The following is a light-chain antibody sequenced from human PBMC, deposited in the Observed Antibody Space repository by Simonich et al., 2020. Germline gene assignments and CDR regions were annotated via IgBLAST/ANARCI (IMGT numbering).Light chain of an antibody. Sequence: DIVMTQSPDSLAVSLGERATINCKSSQSVLYSSNNKNYLAWFQQKPGQPPKLLIYWASTREAGGPDQFSGSGSGTEFTLTISSLQAEDVAGYYCQQYYSTPLTFGGGTKVEIK. CDR1: QSVLYSSNNKNY. CDR3: QQYYSTPLT. J-gene: IGKJ4*01. V-gene: IGKV4-1*01. CDR2: WAS.